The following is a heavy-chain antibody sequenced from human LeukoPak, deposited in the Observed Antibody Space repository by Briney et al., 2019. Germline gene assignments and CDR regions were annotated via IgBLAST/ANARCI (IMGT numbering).Heavy chain of an antibody. CDR3: ARAPTYDYGDLYFDY. J-gene: IGHJ4*02. CDR1: GFTFSSYS. V-gene: IGHV3-21*01. Sequence: KPGGSLRLSCAASGFTFSSYSMNWVRQAPGKGLEWVSSISGSSSYIYYADSVKGRFTISRDNAKNSLYLQMNSLRAEDTAVYYCARAPTYDYGDLYFDYWGQGTLVTVSS. D-gene: IGHD4-17*01. CDR2: ISGSSSYI.